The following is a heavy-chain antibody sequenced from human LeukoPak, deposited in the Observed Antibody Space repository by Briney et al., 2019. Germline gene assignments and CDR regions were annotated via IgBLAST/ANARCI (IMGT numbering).Heavy chain of an antibody. J-gene: IGHJ5*02. CDR1: GYSFTSYW. Sequence: GESPKISCKGSGYSFTSYWIGWVRQMPGKGLEWVGIIYPGYSQLRYSPSFQGQVTISADKSISTAYLQSGSLKASDTAKYYFSRSRSGFQGFGPWGQGTLVTVSS. D-gene: IGHD3-3*01. CDR3: SRSRSGFQGFGP. CDR2: IYPGYSQL. V-gene: IGHV5-51*01.